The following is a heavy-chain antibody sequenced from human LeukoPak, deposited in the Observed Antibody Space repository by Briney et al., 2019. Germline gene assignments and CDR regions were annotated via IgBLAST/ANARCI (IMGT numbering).Heavy chain of an antibody. CDR2: ISYDGGNK. CDR1: GFTFNSYT. CDR3: ARQSGVATKIGQFDY. J-gene: IGHJ4*02. D-gene: IGHD5-24*01. Sequence: GGSLRLSCAASGFTFNSYTMHWVRQAPGKGLEWVAVISYDGGNKYYADSVKGRFTISRDNSKNTLYLQMNSLRAEDTAVYYCARQSGVATKIGQFDYWGQGTLVTVSS. V-gene: IGHV3-30*04.